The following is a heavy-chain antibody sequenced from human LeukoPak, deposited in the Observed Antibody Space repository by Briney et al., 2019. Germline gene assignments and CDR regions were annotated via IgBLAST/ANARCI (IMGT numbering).Heavy chain of an antibody. J-gene: IGHJ4*02. CDR2: ISYDGSNK. V-gene: IGHV3-30*19. CDR1: GFTFSDYT. CDR3: ARQLSMVTDDFDY. Sequence: GRSLRLSCAASGFTFSDYTIHWVRQAPGKGLEWVAVISYDGSNKYYADSVKGRFTISRDNSKNTLYLQMNSLRAEDTAVYYCARQLSMVTDDFDYWGQGTLVTVSS. D-gene: IGHD4/OR15-4a*01.